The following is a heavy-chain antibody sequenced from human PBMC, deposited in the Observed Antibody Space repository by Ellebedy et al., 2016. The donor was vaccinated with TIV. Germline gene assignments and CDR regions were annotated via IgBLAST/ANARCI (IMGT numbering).Heavy chain of an antibody. J-gene: IGHJ4*02. CDR3: ARGMGYSGYGCRY. D-gene: IGHD5-12*01. CDR1: GFSFSSYA. V-gene: IGHV3-48*03. CDR2: ISSSGGTI. Sequence: GESLKISCAASGFSFSSYAMSWVRQTPGKGLEWISYISSSGGTIYYADSVKGRFTISRDNAKNSLYLHMNSLRGDDTAVYYCARGMGYSGYGCRYWGQGTLVTVSS.